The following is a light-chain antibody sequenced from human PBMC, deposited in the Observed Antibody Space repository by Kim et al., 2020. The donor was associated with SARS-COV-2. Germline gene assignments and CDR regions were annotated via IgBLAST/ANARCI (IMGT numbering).Light chain of an antibody. CDR3: GTWDGSLNGRV. Sequence: GQRFTISCSGRTSNIGSNKVNWYQQVPGTAPQLLIFSNNQRPSGVPDRVSGSKSGTSASLTISGLQSEDEADYYCGTWDGSLNGRVFGGGTKLTVL. CDR1: TSNIGSNK. CDR2: SNN. V-gene: IGLV1-44*01. J-gene: IGLJ3*02.